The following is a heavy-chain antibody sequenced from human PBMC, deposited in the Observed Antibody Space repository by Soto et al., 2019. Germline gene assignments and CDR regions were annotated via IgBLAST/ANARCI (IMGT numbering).Heavy chain of an antibody. CDR1: GFTFSSYA. V-gene: IGHV3-64*04. CDR2: ITSNGGST. CDR3: AKFANGINAFDI. J-gene: IGHJ3*02. Sequence: PGGSLRLSCSASGFTFSSYAMHWVRQAPGKGLECVSSITSNGGSTYYADSVKGRFSISRDNSKNTLYLQMNSLRAEDTAVYYCAKFANGINAFDIWGQGTMVTVSS. D-gene: IGHD2-15*01.